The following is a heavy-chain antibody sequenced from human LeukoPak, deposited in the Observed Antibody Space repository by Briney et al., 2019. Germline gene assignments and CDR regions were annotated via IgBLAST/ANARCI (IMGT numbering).Heavy chain of an antibody. V-gene: IGHV5-51*01. D-gene: IGHD4-23*01. CDR2: IYPADSDT. CDR1: GYRFTNYH. J-gene: IGHJ4*02. Sequence: GESLKISCKGSGYRFTNYHIGWVRQMPGKGLEWMGIIYPADSDTRYRPTFRGQVTISVDKSINTAYLQWSSLKASDTAMYYCARQASGYSFYYFDSWGQGTLVTVSS. CDR3: ARQASGYSFYYFDS.